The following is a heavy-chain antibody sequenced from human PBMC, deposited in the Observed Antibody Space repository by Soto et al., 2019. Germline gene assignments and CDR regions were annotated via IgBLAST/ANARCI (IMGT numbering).Heavy chain of an antibody. J-gene: IGHJ4*02. CDR3: ARHGGGGSGWYDY. CDR1: GGSITNYF. V-gene: IGHV4-59*08. CDR2: IYYTGST. Sequence: QVQLQESGPGLVKPSETLSLTCTVSGGSITNYFWSRIRQPPGKGLEWIGYIYYTGSTNYNPSLKSRVTISVDTSKNQLSLKLSSVTAADTADYYCARHGGGGSGWYDYWGQGTPVAVSP. D-gene: IGHD6-19*01.